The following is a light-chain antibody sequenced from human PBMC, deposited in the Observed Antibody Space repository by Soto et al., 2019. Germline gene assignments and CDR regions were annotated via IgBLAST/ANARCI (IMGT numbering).Light chain of an antibody. CDR3: PQYYRPWT. CDR2: WAS. Sequence: DIVLTQSPDSLAVSLGERATINCKSSQSVLYSSNNKNYLAWYQQKPGQPPKLLIYWASTRESGVPDRFSGSRSGTDFTLTISSLQAEDVAVYYCPQYYRPWTFGQGTKVEIK. J-gene: IGKJ1*01. CDR1: QSVLYSSNNKNY. V-gene: IGKV4-1*01.